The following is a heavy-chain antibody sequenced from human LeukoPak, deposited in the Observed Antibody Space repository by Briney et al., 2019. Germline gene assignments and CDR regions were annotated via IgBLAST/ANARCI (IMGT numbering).Heavy chain of an antibody. D-gene: IGHD6-13*01. Sequence: GGSLRLSCAVSGFTFSSYWMNWVRQAPGKGLEWVASIKQDGGEKSYVDSVRGRFTISRDKAKNSLYLQMTSLRAEDTAVYYCARDGTAAGLYFDLWGQGSLVTVSS. J-gene: IGHJ4*01. CDR3: ARDGTAAGLYFDL. V-gene: IGHV3-7*01. CDR1: GFTFSSYW. CDR2: IKQDGGEK.